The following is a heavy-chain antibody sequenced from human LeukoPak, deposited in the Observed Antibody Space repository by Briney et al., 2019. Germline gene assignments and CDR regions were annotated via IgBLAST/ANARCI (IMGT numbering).Heavy chain of an antibody. Sequence: PGGSLRLSCAASGFTFSSYSMNWVRQAPGKGLEWVSYISSSSSTIYYADSVKGRFTISRDNAKNSLYLQMNSLRDEDTAVYYCARELEYYDSSGYKVPTGEWDYWGQGTLVTVSS. V-gene: IGHV3-48*02. J-gene: IGHJ4*02. CDR3: ARELEYYDSSGYKVPTGEWDY. CDR1: GFTFSSYS. D-gene: IGHD3-22*01. CDR2: ISSSSSTI.